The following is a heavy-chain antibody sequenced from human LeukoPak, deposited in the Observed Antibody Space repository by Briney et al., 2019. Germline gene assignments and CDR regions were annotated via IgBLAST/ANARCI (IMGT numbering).Heavy chain of an antibody. D-gene: IGHD3-3*01. Sequence: ASVKVSCKASGYSFTSYYMHWVRQAPGQGLEWMGWINPNSGGTNYAQKFQGRVTMTRDTSISTAYMELSRLRSDDTAVYYCARDKKYYDLFDYWGQGTLVTVSS. CDR1: GYSFTSYY. J-gene: IGHJ4*02. CDR2: INPNSGGT. CDR3: ARDKKYYDLFDY. V-gene: IGHV1-2*02.